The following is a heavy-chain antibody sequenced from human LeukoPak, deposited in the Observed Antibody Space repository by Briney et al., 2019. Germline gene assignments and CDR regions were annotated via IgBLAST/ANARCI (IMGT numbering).Heavy chain of an antibody. CDR1: GFSFSNSI. Sequence: GGSLRLSCAASGFSFSNSIMTWVRQAAGKGLEWVSSISSSSYYIYYADSMRGRFTISRDNGKNSLYLQMNSLTAADTAFYYCATTLTYDFWSNFTKFDYWGQGILVTVSS. V-gene: IGHV3-21*06. CDR2: ISSSSYYI. CDR3: ATTLTYDFWSNFTKFDY. D-gene: IGHD3-3*01. J-gene: IGHJ4*02.